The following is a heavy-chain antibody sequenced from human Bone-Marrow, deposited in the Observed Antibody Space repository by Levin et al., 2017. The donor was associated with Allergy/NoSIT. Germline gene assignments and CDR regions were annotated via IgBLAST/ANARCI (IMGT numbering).Heavy chain of an antibody. D-gene: IGHD1-26*01. CDR3: ARVGASPSYFDY. V-gene: IGHV4-4*07. Sequence: SETLSLTCTVSGGSISSYNWNWIRQPAGKGLEWIGRTHASGSTNYNPSLKSRVTMSVDASKNQFSLKLSSVTAADTAVYYCARVGASPSYFDYWGQGTLVTVSS. CDR2: THASGST. CDR1: GGSISSYN. J-gene: IGHJ4*02.